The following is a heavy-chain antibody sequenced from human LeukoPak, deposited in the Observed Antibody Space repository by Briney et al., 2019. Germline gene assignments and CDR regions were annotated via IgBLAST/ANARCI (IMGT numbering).Heavy chain of an antibody. CDR2: IHYSGST. CDR3: ASWYSSSWQYWFDP. CDR1: GGSISSSSHY. Sequence: SETLSLTCTVSGGSISSSSHYWGWIRQPPGKGLEWIGSIHYSGSTYYNPSLKSRGTISVDTSKNQFPLKLSSVTAADTAVYYCASWYSSSWQYWFDPWGQGTLVTVSS. V-gene: IGHV4-39*01. D-gene: IGHD6-13*01. J-gene: IGHJ5*02.